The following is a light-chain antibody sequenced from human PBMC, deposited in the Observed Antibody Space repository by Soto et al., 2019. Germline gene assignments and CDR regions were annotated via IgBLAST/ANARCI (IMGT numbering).Light chain of an antibody. V-gene: IGKV1-5*03. J-gene: IGKJ5*01. Sequence: IWMTQSPSLLSASVGDRVTITCRASQSISSWLAWYQQKPGKAPNLLIYEASRLESAVPSRFSGSASGTEFTLTISSLQPDDFATYYCQQYNSYSCTFGQGTRLEIK. CDR1: QSISSW. CDR3: QQYNSYSCT. CDR2: EAS.